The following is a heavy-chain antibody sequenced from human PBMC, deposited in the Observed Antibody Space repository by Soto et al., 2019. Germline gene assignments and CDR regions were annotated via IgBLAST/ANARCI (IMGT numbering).Heavy chain of an antibody. CDR3: ARDRAGALYFDY. CDR2: IYYSGST. J-gene: IGHJ4*02. Sequence: QVQLQESGPGLVKPSQTLSLTCTVSGGSISSGGYYWSWIRQHPGKGLEWIGYIYYSGSTYYNPSLKSRVSISVDTSKNQFSLKLSSVTAADTAVYYCARDRAGALYFDYWGQGTLVTVSS. D-gene: IGHD6-13*01. V-gene: IGHV4-31*03. CDR1: GGSISSGGYY.